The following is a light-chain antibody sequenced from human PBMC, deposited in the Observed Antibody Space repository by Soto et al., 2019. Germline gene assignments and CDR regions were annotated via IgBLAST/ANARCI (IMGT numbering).Light chain of an antibody. CDR3: SSYRISTSLATV. V-gene: IGLV2-14*01. CDR1: SNDVGGYNY. CDR2: EVS. Sequence: QSALTQPASVSGSPGQSISISCTGTSNDVGGYNYVSWYQQHPGKAPKLIIYEVSNRPSGVSNRFSGSKSGNTASLTISGLQADDEADYYCSSYRISTSLATVFGGGTKVTVL. J-gene: IGLJ3*02.